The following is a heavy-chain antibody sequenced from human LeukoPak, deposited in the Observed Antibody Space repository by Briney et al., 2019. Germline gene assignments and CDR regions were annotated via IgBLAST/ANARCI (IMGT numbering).Heavy chain of an antibody. CDR1: GGSFGGYY. D-gene: IGHD6-19*01. V-gene: IGHV4-34*01. Sequence: SETLSLTCAVYGGSFGGYYWSWIRQPPGKGLEWIGEINHSGSTNYNPSLKSRVTISVDTSKNQFSLKLSSVTAADTAVYYCARARQWLDLDAFDIWGQGTMVTVSS. J-gene: IGHJ3*02. CDR3: ARARQWLDLDAFDI. CDR2: INHSGST.